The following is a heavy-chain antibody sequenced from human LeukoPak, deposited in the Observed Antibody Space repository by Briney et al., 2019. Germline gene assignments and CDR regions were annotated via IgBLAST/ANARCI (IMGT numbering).Heavy chain of an antibody. D-gene: IGHD6-19*01. CDR3: TTKSSLRPLDSSGWYGDY. CDR2: IKSKTDGGTT. Sequence: GSLSLSRAASGFTFSNAWMSWVRQAPGKGLEWVGRIKSKTDGGTTDYAAPVKGRFTISRDDSKNTLYLQMNSLKTEDTAVYYCTTKSSLRPLDSSGWYGDYWGQGTLVTVSS. CDR1: GFTFSNAW. J-gene: IGHJ4*02. V-gene: IGHV3-15*01.